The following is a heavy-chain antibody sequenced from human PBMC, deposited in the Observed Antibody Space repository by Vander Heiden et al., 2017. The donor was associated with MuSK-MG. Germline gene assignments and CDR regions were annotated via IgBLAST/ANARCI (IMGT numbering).Heavy chain of an antibody. V-gene: IGHV3-49*03. CDR2: IRSKAYGGTT. J-gene: IGHJ4*02. Sequence: EVQLVESGGGLVQPGRSLRLSCTASGFTFGDFAMSWFRQAPGKGLEWVGFIRSKAYGGTTEDAASVKGRFTISRDDSKSIAYMKMKRLKTEDTAVYDGSRGGSYGFDYWGQGTVVTVYS. CDR3: SRGGSYGFDY. CDR1: GFTFGDFA. D-gene: IGHD3-16*01.